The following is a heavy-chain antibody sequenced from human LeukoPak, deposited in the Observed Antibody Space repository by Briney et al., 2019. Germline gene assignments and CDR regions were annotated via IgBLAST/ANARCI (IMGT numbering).Heavy chain of an antibody. CDR2: MNPNNGNT. D-gene: IGHD6-13*01. Sequence: ASVKVSCKASGYTFTSYDINWVRQATGQGLEWMGWMNPNNGNTGYAQKFQGRVTMTRNTSISTAYMELSSLRSEDTAVYYCARGGGAAAGTIPTDYWGQGTLVTVSS. CDR1: GYTFTSYD. V-gene: IGHV1-8*01. CDR3: ARGGGAAAGTIPTDY. J-gene: IGHJ4*02.